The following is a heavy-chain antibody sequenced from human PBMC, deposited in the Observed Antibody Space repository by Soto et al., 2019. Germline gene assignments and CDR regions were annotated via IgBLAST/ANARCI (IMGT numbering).Heavy chain of an antibody. J-gene: IGHJ3*02. Sequence: EVPLVESGGGLVQPGRSLRLSCAASGFTFDDYAMHWVRQAPGKGLEWVSGISWNSGSIGYADSVKGRFTISRDNAKNSLYLQMNSLRAEDTALYYCAKEQWRDAFDIWGQGTMVTVSS. V-gene: IGHV3-9*01. D-gene: IGHD6-19*01. CDR3: AKEQWRDAFDI. CDR2: ISWNSGSI. CDR1: GFTFDDYA.